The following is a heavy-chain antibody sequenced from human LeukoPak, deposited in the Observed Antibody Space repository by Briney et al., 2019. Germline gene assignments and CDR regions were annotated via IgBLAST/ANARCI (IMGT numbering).Heavy chain of an antibody. Sequence: SETLSLTCTVSGYSISSGSYWGWIRQPPGKGLECIGSIYHSGSTYYSPSLKSRVTLSVDTSKNQFSLNLSSVTAADTAMYYCARAVGTSRNFFDYWGQGTLVTVSS. V-gene: IGHV4-38-2*02. CDR3: ARAVGTSRNFFDY. D-gene: IGHD4-23*01. J-gene: IGHJ4*02. CDR2: IYHSGST. CDR1: GYSISSGSY.